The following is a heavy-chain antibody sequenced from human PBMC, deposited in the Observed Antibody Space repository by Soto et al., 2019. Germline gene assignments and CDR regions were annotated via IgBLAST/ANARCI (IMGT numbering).Heavy chain of an antibody. J-gene: IGHJ6*02. CDR1: GYTFTSYD. CDR3: ARPWELSDYYYGMDV. CDR2: MNPNSGNT. D-gene: IGHD1-26*01. Sequence: QVQLVQSGAEVKKPGASVKVSCKASGYTFTSYDINWVRQATGQGLEWMGWMNPNSGNTGYAQKVQGRVTMTRNTSISTAYMELSSLRSEDTAVYYCARPWELSDYYYGMDVWGQGTTVTVSS. V-gene: IGHV1-8*01.